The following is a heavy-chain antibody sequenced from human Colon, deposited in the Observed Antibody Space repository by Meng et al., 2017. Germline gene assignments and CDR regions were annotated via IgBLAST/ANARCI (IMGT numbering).Heavy chain of an antibody. CDR3: AGGPWELDY. CDR2: IDYSRSI. J-gene: IGHJ4*02. V-gene: IGHV4-61*01. D-gene: IGHD1-26*01. Sequence: QGPLEGSGPGLGGPSGPLSLTCTVSGGSVSSGSHYWSWIRQPPGKGLEWIGYIDYSRSINYYPSLKSRVTMSVDTSKNQFSLNLSSVTAADTAVYYCAGGPWELDYWGQGTLVTVSS. CDR1: GGSVSSGSHY.